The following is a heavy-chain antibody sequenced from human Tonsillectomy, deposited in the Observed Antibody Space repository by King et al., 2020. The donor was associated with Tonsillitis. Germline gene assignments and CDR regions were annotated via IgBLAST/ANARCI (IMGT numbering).Heavy chain of an antibody. CDR3: AKAALGIHYGGNSNWFDP. J-gene: IGHJ5*02. V-gene: IGHV3-23*04. CDR2: ISGSGGST. D-gene: IGHD4-23*01. CDR1: GFTFSSYA. Sequence: VQLVESGGGLVQPGGSLRLSCAASGFTFSSYAMSWVRQAPGKGLDWVSGISGSGGSTYYADSVKGRFTISRDNSKNTLYLQMNSLRAEDTAVYYCAKAALGIHYGGNSNWFDPWGQGTLVTVSS.